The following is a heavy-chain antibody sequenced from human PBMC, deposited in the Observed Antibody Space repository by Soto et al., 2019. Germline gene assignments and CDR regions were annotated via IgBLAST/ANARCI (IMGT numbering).Heavy chain of an antibody. CDR3: ARGVGYSDSSGYPFDY. CDR1: GDTLSTYY. D-gene: IGHD3-22*01. Sequence: VQLVQSGAEVKRPGASVKISCKASGDTLSTYYMHWARQAPGQGLEWMGIINPRSGKTNYPQKFQGRVTMTRDTSKTTVYMERSSLRSEDTAMYYCARGVGYSDSSGYPFDYWGQGTLVTVSS. CDR2: INPRSGKT. V-gene: IGHV1-46*03. J-gene: IGHJ4*02.